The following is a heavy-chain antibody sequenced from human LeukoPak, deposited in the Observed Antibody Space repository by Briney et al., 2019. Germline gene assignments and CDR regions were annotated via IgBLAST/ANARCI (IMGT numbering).Heavy chain of an antibody. CDR1: GGTFSSYA. D-gene: IGHD3-10*01. Sequence: ASVKVSCKASGGTFSSYAISWVRQAPGQGLEWMGRIIPILGMANYAQKFQGRVTITADKSTSTAYMELSSLRSEDTAVYYCAREPRITMVRGVPGLDYWGQGTLVTVSS. CDR3: AREPRITMVRGVPGLDY. CDR2: IIPILGMA. J-gene: IGHJ4*02. V-gene: IGHV1-69*04.